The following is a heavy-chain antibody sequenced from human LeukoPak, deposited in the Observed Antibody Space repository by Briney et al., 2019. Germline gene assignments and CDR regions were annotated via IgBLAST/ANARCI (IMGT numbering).Heavy chain of an antibody. CDR2: IYSGGST. Sequence: PGGSLRLSCAASGFTVSSNYMSWVRQAPGKGLEWVSVIYSGGSTYYADSVKGRFTISRDNSKNTLYLQMNSLGAEDTAVYYCARHGGLRPFDYWGQGTLVAVSS. CDR3: ARHGGLRPFDY. J-gene: IGHJ4*02. D-gene: IGHD5-12*01. CDR1: GFTVSSNY. V-gene: IGHV3-66*04.